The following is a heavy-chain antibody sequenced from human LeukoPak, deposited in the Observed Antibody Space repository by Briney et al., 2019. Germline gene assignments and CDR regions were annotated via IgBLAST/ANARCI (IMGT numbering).Heavy chain of an antibody. V-gene: IGHV3-23*01. CDR3: AKDPRRVWFGEAFDY. CDR2: ISGSGGST. CDR1: GFTFSSYA. D-gene: IGHD3-10*01. Sequence: GGSLRLSCAASGFTFSSYAMSWVRQAPGKWLEWVSAISGSGGSTYCADSVQGRFTISSDNSKNTLYLQMNSLRAEDTAVYYCAKDPRRVWFGEAFDYWGQGTLVTVSS. J-gene: IGHJ4*02.